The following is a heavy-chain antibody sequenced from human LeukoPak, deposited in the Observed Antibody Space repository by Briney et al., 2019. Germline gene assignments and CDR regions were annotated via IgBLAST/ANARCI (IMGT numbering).Heavy chain of an antibody. D-gene: IGHD3-3*01. CDR3: ARASRARSVRLLDFWGGYNYYGMDV. CDR1: GFTFNNAW. V-gene: IGHV3-23*01. J-gene: IGHJ6*02. CDR2: ISGTTSGT. Sequence: GGSLRLSCAASGFTFNNAWMNWVRQAPGKGLEWVSGISGTTSGTYYADSVKGRFTISRDNSKNTLFLQVNSLRAEDTAVYYCARASRARSVRLLDFWGGYNYYGMDVWGQGTTVTVSS.